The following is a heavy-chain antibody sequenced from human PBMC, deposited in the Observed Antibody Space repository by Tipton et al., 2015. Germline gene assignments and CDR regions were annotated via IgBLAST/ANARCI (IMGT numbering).Heavy chain of an antibody. CDR1: GFTFTIYA. V-gene: IGHV3-23*01. D-gene: IGHD3-9*01. Sequence: SLRLSCAASGFTFTIYAMSWVRQAPGKGLAWVSAISGSGGTTHYADSVKGRFTISRDNSKNTLYLQMNSLRAEDTAVYYCACQDYDSLTRDYQTVDYWGQGTLVTVSS. CDR3: ACQDYDSLTRDYQTVDY. J-gene: IGHJ4*02. CDR2: ISGSGGTT.